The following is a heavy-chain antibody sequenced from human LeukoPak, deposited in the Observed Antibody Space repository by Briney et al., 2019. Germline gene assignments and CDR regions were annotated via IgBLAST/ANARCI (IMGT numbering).Heavy chain of an antibody. V-gene: IGHV1-18*01. CDR2: ISLYNAKT. CDR3: ARLGVAGDPSSAEYLQH. CDR1: GYTFTSYA. D-gene: IGHD6-19*01. J-gene: IGHJ1*01. Sequence: ASVKVSCKASGYTFTSYAISWVRRAPGQGLDWMGWISLYNAKTNYAQKLQGRVTMTTDTSTSTAYMELMSLRSDDTAVYYCARLGVAGDPSSAEYLQHWGQGTLVTVSS.